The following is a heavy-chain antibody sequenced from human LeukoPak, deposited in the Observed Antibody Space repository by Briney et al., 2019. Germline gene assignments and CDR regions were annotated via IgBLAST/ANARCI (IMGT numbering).Heavy chain of an antibody. Sequence: GRSLRLSCAASGFTFSSYGMHWVRQAPGKGLEWVAVISYDGSKKYYADSVKGRFTISRDNSKNTLYLQMNGLRAEDTAVYYCAKVPYYYSNYRDYWGQGTLVTVSS. J-gene: IGHJ4*02. D-gene: IGHD4-11*01. V-gene: IGHV3-30*18. CDR3: AKVPYYYSNYRDY. CDR2: ISYDGSKK. CDR1: GFTFSSYG.